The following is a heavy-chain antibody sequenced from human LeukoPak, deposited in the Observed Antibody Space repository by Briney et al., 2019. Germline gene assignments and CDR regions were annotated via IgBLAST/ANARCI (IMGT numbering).Heavy chain of an antibody. D-gene: IGHD2-8*02. CDR1: GGSFSGYY. Sequence: SETLSLTCAVYGGSFSGYYWSWIRQPPGKGPEWIGEINHSGSTNYNPSLKSRVTISVDTSKNQFSLKLSSVTAADTAVYYCVSGWYWYYFDYWGQGTLVTVSS. V-gene: IGHV4-34*01. J-gene: IGHJ4*02. CDR2: INHSGST. CDR3: VSGWYWYYFDY.